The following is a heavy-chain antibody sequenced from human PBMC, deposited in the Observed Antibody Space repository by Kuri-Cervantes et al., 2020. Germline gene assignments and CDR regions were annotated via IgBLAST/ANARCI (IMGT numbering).Heavy chain of an antibody. CDR2: IDWDDDK. CDR3: AHRHYGSGTPNWFDP. J-gene: IGHJ5*02. D-gene: IGHD3-10*01. CDR1: GFSLSTSGMC. V-gene: IGHV2-70*12. Sequence: SGPTLVKPTQTLTLTCTFSGFSLSTSGMCVSWIRQPPGKALEWLALIDWDDDKYYSTSLKTRLTITKDTSKNQVVLTMTNMDPVDTATYYCAHRHYGSGTPNWFDPWGQGTLVTVSS.